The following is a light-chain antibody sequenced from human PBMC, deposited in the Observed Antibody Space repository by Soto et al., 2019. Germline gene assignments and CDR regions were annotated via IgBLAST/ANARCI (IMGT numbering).Light chain of an antibody. V-gene: IGKV2-30*02. Sequence: VLTQSPLSLPVPLGPPASISCRSSPSLVHSDGNTYLNWFQPRPGQAXRRLIYKASNRDSGVPDRFSGRGSGTYFTLTISKVEADDVGIYYCMQGISFTFGQGTKVDIK. J-gene: IGKJ1*01. CDR3: MQGISFT. CDR2: KAS. CDR1: PSLVHSDGNTY.